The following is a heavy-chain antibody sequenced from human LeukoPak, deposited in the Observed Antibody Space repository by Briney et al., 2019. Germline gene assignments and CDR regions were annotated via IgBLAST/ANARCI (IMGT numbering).Heavy chain of an antibody. CDR1: GYTFTYRY. J-gene: IGHJ3*01. V-gene: IGHV1-45*02. CDR3: VYYCGSYFAGDAFVV. D-gene: IGHD1-26*01. Sequence: SVKVSCKASGYTFTYRYLHWVRQAPGQALEWMGWITPFNGNTNYGQKFQDRVTITRDRSMSTAYMELSSLRSEDTSMYYCVYYCGSYFAGDAFVVWCDGGMVTVPS. CDR2: ITPFNGNT.